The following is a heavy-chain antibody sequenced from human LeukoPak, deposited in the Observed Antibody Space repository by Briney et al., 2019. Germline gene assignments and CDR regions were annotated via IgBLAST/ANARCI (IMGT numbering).Heavy chain of an antibody. CDR3: MPVKNSYGYRGVGS. V-gene: IGHV1-69-2*01. D-gene: IGHD5-18*01. CDR1: GYTFTDYY. Sequence: ASVKVSCKASGYTFTDYYMRWARQAPGKGLEWMGRVDPEDDETVYSEKFEGRVTITADSSTDTAYMELFSLRSEDTAIYYCMPVKNSYGYRGVGSWGQGTLITVSS. CDR2: VDPEDDET. J-gene: IGHJ4*02.